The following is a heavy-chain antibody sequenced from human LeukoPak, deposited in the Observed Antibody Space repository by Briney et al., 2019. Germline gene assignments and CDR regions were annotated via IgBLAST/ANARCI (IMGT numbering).Heavy chain of an antibody. CDR1: GFTVSNNY. V-gene: IGHV3-53*01. J-gene: IGHJ4*02. Sequence: GGSLRLSCAASGFTVSNNYMSWVRQAPGKGLEWVSAIYSGGTTYYTDSVKGRFTISRDNSKNTLYLQMNSLRAEDTAVYYCAKAGYSSIRGYFDYWGQGTLVTVSS. CDR2: IYSGGTT. D-gene: IGHD6-13*01. CDR3: AKAGYSSIRGYFDY.